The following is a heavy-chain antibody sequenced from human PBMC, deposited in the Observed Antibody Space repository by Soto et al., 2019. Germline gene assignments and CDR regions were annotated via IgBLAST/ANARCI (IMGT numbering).Heavy chain of an antibody. V-gene: IGHV4-34*01. J-gene: IGHJ3*02. D-gene: IGHD6-6*01. Sequence: SETLSLTCAVYGGSFSGYYWSWIRQPPGKGLEWIGEINHSGSTNYNPSLKSRVTISVDTSKNKFSLKLSSVTAADTAVYYCARRPGYSSSSVAFDIWGQGTMVTVSS. CDR1: GGSFSGYY. CDR2: INHSGST. CDR3: ARRPGYSSSSVAFDI.